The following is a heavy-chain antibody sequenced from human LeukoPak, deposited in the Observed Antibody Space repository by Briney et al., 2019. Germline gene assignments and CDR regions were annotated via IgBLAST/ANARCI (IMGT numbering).Heavy chain of an antibody. CDR1: GFTVTTNY. CDR3: ASGGIYYGAAFDF. J-gene: IGHJ4*02. CDR2: INWNGGST. V-gene: IGHV3-20*04. D-gene: IGHD1-26*01. Sequence: GGSLRLSCAASGFTVTTNYMSWVRQAPGKGLEWVSGINWNGGSTGYADSVKGRFTISRDNAKNSLYLQMNSLRAEDTALYYCASGGIYYGAAFDFWGQGTLVTVSS.